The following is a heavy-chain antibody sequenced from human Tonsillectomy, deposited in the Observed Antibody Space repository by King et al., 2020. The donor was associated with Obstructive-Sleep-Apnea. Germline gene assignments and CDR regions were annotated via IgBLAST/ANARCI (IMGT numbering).Heavy chain of an antibody. CDR2: INQDGRWE. Sequence: VQLVESGGGLVQSGGSLRLSCAASGFSFSSYWMSLVRQAPGKGLEWVANINQDGRWEYYVDSLKGRFTISRDNAKNSLYLQMNSLRAEDTAVYYCARDHYIAAAGSDYWGQGTLVTVSS. CDR1: GFSFSSYW. D-gene: IGHD6-13*01. CDR3: ARDHYIAAAGSDY. J-gene: IGHJ4*02. V-gene: IGHV3-7*01.